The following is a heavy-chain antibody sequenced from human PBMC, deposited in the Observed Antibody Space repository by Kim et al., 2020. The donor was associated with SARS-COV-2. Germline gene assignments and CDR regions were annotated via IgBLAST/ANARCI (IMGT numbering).Heavy chain of an antibody. J-gene: IGHJ6*02. CDR3: ARDKITMVRGTFYYYYGMDV. Sequence: ASVKVSCKASGYTFTSYYMHWVRQAPGQGLEWMGIINPSGGSTSYAQEFQGRVTMTRDTSTSTVYMELSSLRSEDTAVYYCARDKITMVRGTFYYYYGMDVWGQGTTVTVSS. V-gene: IGHV1-46*01. CDR2: INPSGGST. CDR1: GYTFTSYY. D-gene: IGHD3-10*01.